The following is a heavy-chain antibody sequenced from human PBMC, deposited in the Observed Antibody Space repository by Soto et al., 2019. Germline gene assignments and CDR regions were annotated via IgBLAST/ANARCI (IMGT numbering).Heavy chain of an antibody. CDR2: IYYSVST. CDR1: GGSISSGGYY. CDR3: ARDLGYSSGWVDY. V-gene: IGHV4-31*03. J-gene: IGHJ4*02. D-gene: IGHD6-19*01. Sequence: QVQLQESGPGLVKPSQTLSLTCTVSGGSISSGGYYWSWIRQHPGKGLEWIGYIYYSVSTYYNPSLKSRVTISVDTSKNQFSLKLSSVTAADTAVYYCARDLGYSSGWVDYWGQGTLVTVSS.